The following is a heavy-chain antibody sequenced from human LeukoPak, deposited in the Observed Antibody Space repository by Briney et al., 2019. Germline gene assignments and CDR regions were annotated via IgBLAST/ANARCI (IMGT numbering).Heavy chain of an antibody. J-gene: IGHJ4*02. D-gene: IGHD6-13*01. Sequence: ASVKVSCKASGYTFTSYAMNWVRQAPGQGLEWMGWINTNTGNPTYAQGFTGRFVFSLDTSVSTAFLQISSLKAEDTAVYYCARVIAAAGTNPFDYWGQGTLVSVSS. CDR1: GYTFTSYA. CDR3: ARVIAAAGTNPFDY. CDR2: INTNTGNP. V-gene: IGHV7-4-1*02.